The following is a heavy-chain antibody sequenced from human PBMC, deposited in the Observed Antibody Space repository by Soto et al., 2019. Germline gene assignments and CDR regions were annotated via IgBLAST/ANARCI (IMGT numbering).Heavy chain of an antibody. CDR3: ARGDYDILTGYAINYYYYGKDV. V-gene: IGHV4-34*01. D-gene: IGHD3-9*01. Sequence: SETLSLTCAVYGGSFSGYYWSWIRQPPGKGLEWIGEINHSGSTNYNPSLKSRVTISVDTSKNQFSLKLSSVTAADTAVYYCARGDYDILTGYAINYYYYGKDVWGQGTTVTVSS. J-gene: IGHJ6*02. CDR2: INHSGST. CDR1: GGSFSGYY.